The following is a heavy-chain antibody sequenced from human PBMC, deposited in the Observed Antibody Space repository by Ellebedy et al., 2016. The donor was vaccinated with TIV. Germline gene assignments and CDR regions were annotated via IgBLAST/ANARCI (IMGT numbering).Heavy chain of an antibody. Sequence: MPSETLSLTCTVSGGSISSYYWSWIRQPPGKGLEWIGEIYHSGSTNYNPSLKSRVTISVDKSKNQFSLKLSSVTAADTAVYYCARGRSYSNYVGFDYWGQGTLVTVSS. J-gene: IGHJ4*02. D-gene: IGHD4-11*01. CDR1: GGSISSYY. V-gene: IGHV4-59*12. CDR3: ARGRSYSNYVGFDY. CDR2: IYHSGST.